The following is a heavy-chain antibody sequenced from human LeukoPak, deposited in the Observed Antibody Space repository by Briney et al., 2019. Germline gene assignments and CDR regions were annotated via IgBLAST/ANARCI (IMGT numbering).Heavy chain of an antibody. CDR3: AKEGPTVVVPAAVTSYYYYYGMDV. V-gene: IGHV3-30*18. J-gene: IGHJ6*02. Sequence: GGSLRLSCAASGFTFSSYGMHWVRQAPGKGLEWVAVTSYDGSNKYYADSVKGRFTISRDNSKNTLYLQMNSLRAEDTAVYYCAKEGPTVVVPAAVTSYYYYYGMDVWGQGTTVTVSS. CDR1: GFTFSSYG. D-gene: IGHD2-2*01. CDR2: TSYDGSNK.